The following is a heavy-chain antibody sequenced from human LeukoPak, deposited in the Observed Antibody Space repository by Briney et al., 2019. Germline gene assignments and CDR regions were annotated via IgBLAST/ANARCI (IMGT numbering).Heavy chain of an antibody. V-gene: IGHV4-34*01. Sequence: SETLSLTCALYGGSFCGYYWSWIRQPPGEGLEWIGEINHSGSTNYNPSLKSRVTISVDTSKNQFSLKLSSVTAADTAVYYCARARVWIQLIDYWGQGTLVTVSS. J-gene: IGHJ4*02. D-gene: IGHD5-18*01. CDR3: ARARVWIQLIDY. CDR2: INHSGST. CDR1: GGSFCGYY.